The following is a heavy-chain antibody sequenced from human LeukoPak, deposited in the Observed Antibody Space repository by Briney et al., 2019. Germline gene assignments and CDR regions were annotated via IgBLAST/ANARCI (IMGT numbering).Heavy chain of an antibody. J-gene: IGHJ4*02. CDR3: ARDQQTVEWELLFDY. CDR2: IYSRGGT. Sequence: PGGSLRLSCAVSGFSVSNNYMNWVRQAPGKGLEWVSLIYSRGGTSYADSVKGRFTISRDNSKNTLYLQMNSLRAEDTAVYYCARDQQTVEWELLFDYWGQGTLVTVSS. CDR1: GFSVSNNY. V-gene: IGHV3-66*03. D-gene: IGHD1-26*01.